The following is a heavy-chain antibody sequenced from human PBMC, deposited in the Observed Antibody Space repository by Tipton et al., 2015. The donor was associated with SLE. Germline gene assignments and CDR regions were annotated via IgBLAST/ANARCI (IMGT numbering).Heavy chain of an antibody. CDR1: GFNFDVSA. CDR2: INWNSGRI. CDR3: AKGGDIVTGYTPRELYYFFHY. V-gene: IGHV3-9*01. J-gene: IGHJ4*02. D-gene: IGHD3-9*01. Sequence: RSLRLSCAASGFNFDVSAMLWVRQAPGKGLEWVAGINWNSGRIHYADSVKGRFTISRDNAKDSVYLQMNSLRVEDTAFYYCAKGGDIVTGYTPRELYYFFHYWGQGALVIVSS.